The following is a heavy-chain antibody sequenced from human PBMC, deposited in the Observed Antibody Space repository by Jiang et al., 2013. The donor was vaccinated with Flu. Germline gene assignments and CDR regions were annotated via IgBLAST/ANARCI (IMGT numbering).Heavy chain of an antibody. D-gene: IGHD1-7*01. V-gene: IGHV1-46*03. J-gene: IGHJ4*02. CDR1: GYTFTSYY. Sequence: KVSCRAGGYTFTSYYIHWVRQAPGQGLEWMGIIRPSGGSTSYAQKFQDRLTMTRDTSTRTVYMELSSLRSEDTAVYYCARVTGLGRELPFDNWGQGTLVTVSS. CDR3: ARVTGLGRELPFDN. CDR2: IRPSGGST.